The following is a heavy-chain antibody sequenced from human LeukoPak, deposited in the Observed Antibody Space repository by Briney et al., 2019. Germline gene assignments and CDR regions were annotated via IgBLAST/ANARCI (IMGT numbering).Heavy chain of an antibody. CDR3: ARDSRITMIVVPFDI. CDR2: IYTSGST. CDR1: GGSISTYY. Sequence: SETLSLTCTVSGGSISTYYWSWIRQPAGKGLEWIGRIYTSGSTNYNPSLKSRVTLSVDTSKNQFSLKLSSVTAADTAVYYCARDSRITMIVVPFDIWGQGTMVTVSS. J-gene: IGHJ3*02. V-gene: IGHV4-4*07. D-gene: IGHD3-22*01.